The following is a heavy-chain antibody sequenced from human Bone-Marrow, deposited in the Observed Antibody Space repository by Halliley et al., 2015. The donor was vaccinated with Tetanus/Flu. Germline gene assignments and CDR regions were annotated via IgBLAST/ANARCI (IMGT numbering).Heavy chain of an antibody. CDR1: GDSIGSDGYY. D-gene: IGHD2-2*01. J-gene: IGHJ6*02. CDR2: TYYSGST. Sequence: TLSLTCTVSGDSIGSDGYYWSWIRQYPGKGLEWIGDTYYSGSTYYNPSLKSRLTISVDTSKNQFSLKLSSLTAADTAVYYCARTFVDGGYCTSTTCCYFYAMDVWGQGTTVTVSS. V-gene: IGHV4-31*03. CDR3: ARTFVDGGYCTSTTCCYFYAMDV.